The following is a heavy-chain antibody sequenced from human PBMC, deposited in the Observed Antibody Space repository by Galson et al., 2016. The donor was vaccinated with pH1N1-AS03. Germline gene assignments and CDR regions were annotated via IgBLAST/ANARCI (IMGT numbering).Heavy chain of an antibody. D-gene: IGHD3/OR15-3a*01. CDR3: ARGTGSPHWFDP. Sequence: SLRLSCAASGFTFNNYAMNWVRQAPGKGLEWVSGIGGIDSSTRYADTVKGRFTVSRDNYTNTVYMQLNSLRAEDTAIYYCARGTGSPHWFDPWGQGTFVTVSA. V-gene: IGHV3-23*01. CDR2: IGGIDSST. CDR1: GFTFNNYA. J-gene: IGHJ5*02.